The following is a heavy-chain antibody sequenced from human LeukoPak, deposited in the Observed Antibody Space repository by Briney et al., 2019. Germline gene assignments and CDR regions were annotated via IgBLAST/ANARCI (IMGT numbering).Heavy chain of an antibody. V-gene: IGHV4-39*07. Sequence: SETLSLTCTVSGGSISSSSDYWTWIRQPPGKGLEWIGNIRNVNHSGGRTYYNPSLKSRVIISVDTSMNQFSLRLYSVSAADTAVYYCARAEGATTIDYWGQGTLVTVSS. D-gene: IGHD1-26*01. CDR2: IRNVNHSGGRT. CDR3: ARAEGATTIDY. CDR1: GGSISSSSDY. J-gene: IGHJ4*02.